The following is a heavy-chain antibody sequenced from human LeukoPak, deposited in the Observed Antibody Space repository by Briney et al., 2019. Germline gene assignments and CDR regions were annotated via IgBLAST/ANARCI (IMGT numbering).Heavy chain of an antibody. Sequence: GGSLRLSCAASGFTFSSYWMSWVRQAPGKGLEWVANIKQDGSEKYYVDSVKGRFTISRDNAKNSLYLQMNSLRAEDTAVYYCARRHMWQQLVLFDYWGQGTLVTVSS. D-gene: IGHD6-13*01. CDR2: IKQDGSEK. J-gene: IGHJ4*02. V-gene: IGHV3-7*01. CDR3: ARRHMWQQLVLFDY. CDR1: GFTFSSYW.